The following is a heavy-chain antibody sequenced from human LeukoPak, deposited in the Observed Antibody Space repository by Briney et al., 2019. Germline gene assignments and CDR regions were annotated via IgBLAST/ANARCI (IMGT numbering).Heavy chain of an antibody. J-gene: IGHJ4*02. CDR1: RFNYKNFW. Sequence: GGSLRLSCAVSRFNYKNFWMSWVRQAPGRGLAWVANIPPEGNEKYHVDSVKLPFTISRDNTKNLLFLQMNGLRVEDTAVYYCARGAAFSGDHWGQGTLVTVSS. CDR3: ARGAAFSGDH. V-gene: IGHV3-7*04. CDR2: IPPEGNEK.